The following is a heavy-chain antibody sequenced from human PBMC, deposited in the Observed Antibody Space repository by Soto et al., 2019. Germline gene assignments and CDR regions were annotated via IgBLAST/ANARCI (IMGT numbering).Heavy chain of an antibody. V-gene: IGHV1-3*01. Sequence: QVQLVQSGAEVKKPGASVKVSCKASGYTFTSYAMHWVRQAPGQRLEWMGWINAGNGNTKYSQKFQGRVTITRDTAARTAYMELGSLRSDDTAVYYCASLQPHYYDSSGYSDPWGQGPLVTVSS. CDR1: GYTFTSYA. CDR3: ASLQPHYYDSSGYSDP. CDR2: INAGNGNT. J-gene: IGHJ5*02. D-gene: IGHD3-22*01.